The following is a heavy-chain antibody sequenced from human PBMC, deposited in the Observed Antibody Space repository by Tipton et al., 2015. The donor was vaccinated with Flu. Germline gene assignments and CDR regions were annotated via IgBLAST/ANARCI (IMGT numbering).Heavy chain of an antibody. Sequence: VKPSETLSLTCTVPGGSISSYYWSWIRQPPGKGLEWIGYIYYSGSTNYNPSLKSRVTISVDTSKNQFSLKLSSVTAADTAVYYCARGMGDYYYYYMDVWGKGTTVTVSS. V-gene: IGHV4-59*08. CDR3: ARGMGDYYYYYMDV. J-gene: IGHJ6*03. D-gene: IGHD3-16*01. CDR1: GGSISSYY. CDR2: IYYSGST.